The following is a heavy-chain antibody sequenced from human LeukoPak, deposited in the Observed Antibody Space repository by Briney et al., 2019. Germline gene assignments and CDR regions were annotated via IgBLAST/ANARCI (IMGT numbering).Heavy chain of an antibody. V-gene: IGHV4-38-2*02. CDR3: ARHYLYDTSGDGTYYFDY. D-gene: IGHD3-22*01. J-gene: IGHJ4*02. Sequence: SETLSLTCIVSGYSINSGYHWGWIRQPPGKGLEWIGSIYHSGSTYYNPSLKSRVTISIDTSKNQFSLKLSSVTAADTAVYYCARHYLYDTSGDGTYYFDYWGQGALVTVSS. CDR2: IYHSGST. CDR1: GYSINSGYH.